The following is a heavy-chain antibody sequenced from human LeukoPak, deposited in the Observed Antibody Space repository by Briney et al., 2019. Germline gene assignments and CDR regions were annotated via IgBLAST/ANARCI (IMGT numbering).Heavy chain of an antibody. CDR3: ARGYYSLDV. CDR1: GDSISSYY. CDR2: IYNSGST. Sequence: PSETLSLTCTVSGDSISSYYWSWIRQPPGKGLEWIGYIYNSGSTNYNPSLKSRVTISVDTSKNQFSLKLSSVTAADTAVYYCARGYYSLDVWGQGTTVTVSS. J-gene: IGHJ6*02. V-gene: IGHV4-59*01.